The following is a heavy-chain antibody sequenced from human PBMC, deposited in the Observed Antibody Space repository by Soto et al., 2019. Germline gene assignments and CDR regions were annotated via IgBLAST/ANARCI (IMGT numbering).Heavy chain of an antibody. CDR1: GGSFTFSGYY. D-gene: IGHD5-12*01. CDR2: INHSGST. CDR3: VRGRILRLRFGDFDS. Sequence: LSLTCTVYGGSFTFSGYYWSWIRQPPGKGLEWIGEINHSGSTNYNPSLESRVTISLDTSKNQFSLALTSVTAADTAVYDCVRGRILRLRFGDFDSWGQGTLVTVSS. J-gene: IGHJ4*02. V-gene: IGHV4-34*01.